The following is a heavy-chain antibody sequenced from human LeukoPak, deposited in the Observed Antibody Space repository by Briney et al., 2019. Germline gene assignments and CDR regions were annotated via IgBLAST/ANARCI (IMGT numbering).Heavy chain of an antibody. Sequence: SLRLSCAASGFTFRSYGMHWVRQAPGKGLEWVAVIWYEGSNKCYGDAVKGRFTISRDNSKTTLYLQMKSLGAEDTAVYYCAKDLGNSLGIDYWGQGTLVTVSS. V-gene: IGHV3-33*06. J-gene: IGHJ4*02. D-gene: IGHD7-27*01. CDR2: IWYEGSNK. CDR1: GFTFRSYG. CDR3: AKDLGNSLGIDY.